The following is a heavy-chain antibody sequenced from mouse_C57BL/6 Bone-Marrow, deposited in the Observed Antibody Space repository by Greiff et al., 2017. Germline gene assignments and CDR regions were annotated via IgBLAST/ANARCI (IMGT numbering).Heavy chain of an antibody. CDR1: GFYINDDY. CDR3: TSIYCDYGAWFAY. CDR2: IDPENGDT. J-gene: IGHJ3*01. V-gene: IGHV14-4*01. D-gene: IGHD2-4*01. Sequence: VQLQKSGAELVRPGASVKLSCTASGFYINDDYMHWVKQRPGQGLEWIGWIDPENGDTEYASKFQGKATITADTSSNTAYLQLSSLTSEDAAVYYCTSIYCDYGAWFAYWGQGTLVTVSA.